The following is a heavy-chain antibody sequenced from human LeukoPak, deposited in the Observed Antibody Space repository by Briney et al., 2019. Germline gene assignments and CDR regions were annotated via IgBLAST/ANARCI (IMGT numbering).Heavy chain of an antibody. V-gene: IGHV3-30-3*01. CDR2: ISYDGSNK. Sequence: GGSLRLSCAASGFTFSSYAMHWVRQAPGKGLEWVAVISYDGSNKYYADSVKGRFTISRDNSKNTLYLQMNSLRAEDTAVYYCAKDWYVYYWGQGTLVTVSS. J-gene: IGHJ4*02. D-gene: IGHD6-13*01. CDR1: GFTFSSYA. CDR3: AKDWYVYY.